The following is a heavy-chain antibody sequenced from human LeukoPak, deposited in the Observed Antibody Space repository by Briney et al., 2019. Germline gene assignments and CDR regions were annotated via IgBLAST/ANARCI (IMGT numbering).Heavy chain of an antibody. CDR2: INGDGSST. CDR1: GFTLSNNW. V-gene: IGHV3-74*01. D-gene: IGHD3-10*01. Sequence: GGSLRLSCAASGFTLSNNWMHWVRQAPGKGLVWVSRINGDGSSTSYADSVKGRFTISRDNSKNTLYLQMNSLRAEDTAVYYCAKFLGYDGSGSYDYWGQGTLVTVSS. J-gene: IGHJ4*02. CDR3: AKFLGYDGSGSYDY.